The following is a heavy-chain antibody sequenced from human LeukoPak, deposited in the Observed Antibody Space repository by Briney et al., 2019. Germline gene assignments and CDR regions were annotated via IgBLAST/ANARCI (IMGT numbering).Heavy chain of an antibody. CDR3: ARAEMAAADAAFDY. D-gene: IGHD6-13*01. Sequence: GGSLRFSCAASGFTFRSYSMNWVRQAPGKGLKWVSYISSSSSNIYYADSVKGRFTISRDSAKNSLYLQMNSLRAEDTAVYYCARAEMAAADAAFDYWGQGTLVTVSS. CDR1: GFTFRSYS. J-gene: IGHJ4*02. CDR2: ISSSSSNI. V-gene: IGHV3-48*04.